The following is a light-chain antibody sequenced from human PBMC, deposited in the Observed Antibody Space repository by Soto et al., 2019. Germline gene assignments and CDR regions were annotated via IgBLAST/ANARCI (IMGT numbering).Light chain of an antibody. V-gene: IGKV3-20*01. CDR2: GAS. CDR3: QQYGSSGT. Sequence: NGLTHSAGTLSRSPGERATLCCRASQSVSNNYLAWYQQKPGQAPRLLIYGASNRATGIPDRFSGSGSGTDFTLTISRLEPEDFAVYYCQQYGSSGTFGQGTKVDIK. CDR1: QSVSNNY. J-gene: IGKJ1*01.